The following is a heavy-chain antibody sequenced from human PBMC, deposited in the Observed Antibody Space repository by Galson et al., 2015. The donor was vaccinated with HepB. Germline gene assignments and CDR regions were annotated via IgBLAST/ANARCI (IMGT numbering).Heavy chain of an antibody. V-gene: IGHV1-18*01. CDR1: GYTFNSYS. D-gene: IGHD3-10*01. CDR2: ITTYNGDT. Sequence: SVKVSCKASGYTFNSYSITWVRQAPGQGLEWMGWITTYNGDTNYAQKLQGRVTMTTDTSTTTAYMELRSLRYEDTAVYYCARPMRGRGGVFDYWGPGTLVTVSS. J-gene: IGHJ4*02. CDR3: ARPMRGRGGVFDY.